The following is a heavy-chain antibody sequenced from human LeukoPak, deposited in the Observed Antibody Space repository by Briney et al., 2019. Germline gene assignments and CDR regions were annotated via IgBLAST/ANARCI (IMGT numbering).Heavy chain of an antibody. V-gene: IGHV3-23*01. CDR3: AKGAYDYIEMGYFDY. CDR2: IIASSGST. CDR1: GFSLSNSA. J-gene: IGHJ4*02. D-gene: IGHD5-12*01. Sequence: PGGSLRLSCAASGFSLSNSAMSWVRQAPGKGLEWVSLIIASSGSTFYTDSVKGRFTISRDNSENTLYLQMNSLRAEDTAVYYCAKGAYDYIEMGYFDYWGQGTLVTVSS.